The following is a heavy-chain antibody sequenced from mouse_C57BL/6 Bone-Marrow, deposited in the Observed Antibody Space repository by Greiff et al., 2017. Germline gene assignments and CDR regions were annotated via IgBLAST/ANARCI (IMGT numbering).Heavy chain of an antibody. CDR2: INPNYGTT. D-gene: IGHD2-2*01. CDR1: GYSFTDYN. Sequence: EVQLVESGPELVKPGASVKISCKASGYSFTDYNMNWVKQSNGKSLEWIGVINPNYGTTSYNQKFKGKATLTVDQSSSTAYMQLNSLTSEDSAVYYWARKGLWGYDGGYWYFDVWGTGTTVTVSS. CDR3: ARKGLWGYDGGYWYFDV. J-gene: IGHJ1*03. V-gene: IGHV1-39*01.